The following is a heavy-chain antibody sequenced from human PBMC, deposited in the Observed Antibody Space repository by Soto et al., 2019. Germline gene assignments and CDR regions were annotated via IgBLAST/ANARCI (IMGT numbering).Heavy chain of an antibody. CDR1: GGSVSSTTYY. J-gene: IGHJ4*02. D-gene: IGHD7-27*01. Sequence: PSETLSLTCTVSGGSVSSTTYYWSWIRQSPGKGLEWIGYIHYSGSTNYNPSLKSRVTMSVDTAKNQFSLKLSSVTAADTAAYYCARQFPNWGNYFDYWGQGTLVTVSS. CDR2: IHYSGST. V-gene: IGHV4-61*01. CDR3: ARQFPNWGNYFDY.